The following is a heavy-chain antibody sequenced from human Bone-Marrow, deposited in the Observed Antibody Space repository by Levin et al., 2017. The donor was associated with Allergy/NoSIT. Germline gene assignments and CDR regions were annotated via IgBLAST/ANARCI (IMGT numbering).Heavy chain of an antibody. D-gene: IGHD3-22*01. Sequence: PSETLSLTCTVSGGSISSYYWSWIRQPPGKGLEWIGYIYYSGSTNYNPSLKSRVTISVDTSKNQFSLKLSSVTAADTAVYYCARGVYYDSSGYYWTGYYYYGMDGWGQGTTVTVSS. CDR1: GGSISSYY. J-gene: IGHJ6*02. V-gene: IGHV4-59*01. CDR3: ARGVYYDSSGYYWTGYYYYGMDG. CDR2: IYYSGST.